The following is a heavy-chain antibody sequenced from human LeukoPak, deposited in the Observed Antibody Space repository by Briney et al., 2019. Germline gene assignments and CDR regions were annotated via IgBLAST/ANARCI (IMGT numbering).Heavy chain of an antibody. D-gene: IGHD5-24*01. CDR1: GGSISSGGYS. CDR2: IYHSGST. Sequence: SQTLSLTWAFSGGSISSGGYSWSWIRQPPGKGLEWIGYIYHSGSTYYNPSLKSRVTISVDRSKNQFSLKLSSVTAADTAVYSCARAGQRWLKLQHNWFAPWGQGTMVIVVS. V-gene: IGHV4-30-2*01. CDR3: ARAGQRWLKLQHNWFAP. J-gene: IGHJ5*02.